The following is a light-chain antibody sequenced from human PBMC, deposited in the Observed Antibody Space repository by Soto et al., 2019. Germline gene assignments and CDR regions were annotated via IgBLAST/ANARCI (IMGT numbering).Light chain of an antibody. CDR1: QRISSY. Sequence: DIQMTQSPSSLSASVGDRVNITCRASQRISSYLNWYQQKPGKAPRLLIYAASSLHSGVPSRFSGSGSGTEFTLTISSLQSEDFAVYYCQQYNNWPRTFGQGTKVDIK. J-gene: IGKJ1*01. V-gene: IGKV1-39*01. CDR3: QQYNNWPRT. CDR2: AAS.